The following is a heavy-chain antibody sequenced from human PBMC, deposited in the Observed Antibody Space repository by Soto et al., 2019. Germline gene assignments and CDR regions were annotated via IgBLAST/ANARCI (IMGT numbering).Heavy chain of an antibody. J-gene: IGHJ6*03. V-gene: IGHV4-34*01. Sequence: PSETLSLTCAVYGGSLSGYYWSWIRQPPGKGLEWIGEINHSGSTNYNPSLKSRVTISVDTSKNQFSLKLSSVTAADTAVYYCASLQYYDFWSGYLNPTSRYMDVWGKGTTVTAP. D-gene: IGHD3-3*01. CDR3: ASLQYYDFWSGYLNPTSRYMDV. CDR2: INHSGST. CDR1: GGSLSGYY.